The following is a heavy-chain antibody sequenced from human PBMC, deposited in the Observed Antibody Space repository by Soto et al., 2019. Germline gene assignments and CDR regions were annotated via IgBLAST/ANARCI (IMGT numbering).Heavy chain of an antibody. CDR1: GGTFGNSA. J-gene: IGHJ6*02. V-gene: IGHV1-69*12. Sequence: QVQLVQSGAEVKKPGSSVTVSCKASGGTFGNSAISWVRQAPGQGLEWMGGIIPIFSTPDYAQKFQGRVTITADESTSTAYMELTSLRSEATAVYYCARDKDQQQLCGNYYYAIYVWGQGTTVNVSS. D-gene: IGHD2-2*01. CDR3: ARDKDQQQLCGNYYYAIYV. CDR2: IIPIFSTP.